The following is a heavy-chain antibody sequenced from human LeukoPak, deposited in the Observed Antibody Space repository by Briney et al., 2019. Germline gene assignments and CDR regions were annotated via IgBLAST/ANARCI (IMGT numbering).Heavy chain of an antibody. CDR1: GYTFTSYG. CDR2: ISAYDGNT. Sequence: ASVKVSCKASGYTFTSYGISWVRQAPGQGLEWMGWISAYDGNTNYAQKLQGRVTMTTDTSTSTAYMELRSLRSDDTVVYYCAMGTPREDIVVVPAAMSSYYCYMDVWGKGTTVTVSS. V-gene: IGHV1-18*01. CDR3: AMGTPREDIVVVPAAMSSYYCYMDV. J-gene: IGHJ6*03. D-gene: IGHD2-2*01.